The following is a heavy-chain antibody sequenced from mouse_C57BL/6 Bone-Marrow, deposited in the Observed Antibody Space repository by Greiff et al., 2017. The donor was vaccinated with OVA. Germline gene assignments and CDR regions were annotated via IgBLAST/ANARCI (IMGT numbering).Heavy chain of an antibody. V-gene: IGHV1-82*01. Sequence: QVQLQQSGPELVKPGASVKISCKASGYAFSSSWMNWVKQRPGQGLEWIGRIYPGDGDTNYNGKFKGKATLTADKSSSTAYMQLSSLTSEDSAVYCCAVIYYGNYDAMDYWGQGTSVTVSS. CDR2: IYPGDGDT. J-gene: IGHJ4*01. D-gene: IGHD2-1*01. CDR3: AVIYYGNYDAMDY. CDR1: GYAFSSSW.